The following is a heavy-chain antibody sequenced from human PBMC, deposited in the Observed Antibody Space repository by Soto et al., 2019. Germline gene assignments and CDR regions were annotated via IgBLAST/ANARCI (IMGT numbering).Heavy chain of an antibody. CDR1: GFTFSNAW. D-gene: IGHD3-3*01. V-gene: IGHV3-15*07. CDR2: IKSKTDGGTT. J-gene: IGHJ6*02. CDR3: TTLPSGDFWSGYREYYYYGMDV. Sequence: GGSLRLSCAASGFTFSNAWMNWVRQAPGKGLEWVGRIKSKTDGGTTDYAAPVKGTFTISRDDSKNTLYLQMNSLKTEDTAVYYCTTLPSGDFWSGYREYYYYGMDVWGQGTTVTVSS.